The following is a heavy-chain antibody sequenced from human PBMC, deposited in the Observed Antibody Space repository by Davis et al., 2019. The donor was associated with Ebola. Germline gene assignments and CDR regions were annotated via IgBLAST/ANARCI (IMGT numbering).Heavy chain of an antibody. CDR2: IKQDGSEK. D-gene: IGHD3-22*01. J-gene: IGHJ4*02. CDR1: GFTFSSYW. CDR3: AKNKGNYYDSSGLNRYFDY. V-gene: IGHV3-7*03. Sequence: GESLKISCAASGFTFSSYWMSWVRQAPGKGLERVANIKQDGSEKYYVDSVKGRFTISRNNAKNSLYLQMNSLRAEDTALYYCAKNKGNYYDSSGLNRYFDYWGQGTLVTVSS.